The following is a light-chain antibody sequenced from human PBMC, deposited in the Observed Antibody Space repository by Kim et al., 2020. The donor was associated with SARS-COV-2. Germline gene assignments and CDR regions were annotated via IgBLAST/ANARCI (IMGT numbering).Light chain of an antibody. CDR2: AAS. CDR1: QNIINY. V-gene: IGKV1-39*01. J-gene: IGKJ2*01. Sequence: ASVGDRITITCRASQNIINYLNWYQQKPGRAPNLLVYAASSLQSGVPSTFSGSGSGTDFTLTVDNVQPEDFATYYCQQSHSFPYTFGQGTKLEI. CDR3: QQSHSFPYT.